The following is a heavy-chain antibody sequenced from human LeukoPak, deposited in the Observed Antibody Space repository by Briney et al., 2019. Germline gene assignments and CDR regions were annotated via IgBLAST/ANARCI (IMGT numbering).Heavy chain of an antibody. CDR2: ISAYNGNT. J-gene: IGHJ6*02. V-gene: IGHV1-18*01. Sequence: ASVKVSCKASGHTFTSYGISWVRQAPGQGLEWMGWISAYNGNTNYAQKLQGRVTMTTDTSTSTAYMELRSLRSDDTAVYYCARDRRGVDYYYYGMDVWGQGTTVTVSS. D-gene: IGHD3-10*01. CDR3: ARDRRGVDYYYYGMDV. CDR1: GHTFTSYG.